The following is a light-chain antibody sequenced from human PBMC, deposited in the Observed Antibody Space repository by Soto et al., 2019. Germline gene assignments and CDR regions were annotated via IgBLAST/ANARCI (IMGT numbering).Light chain of an antibody. J-gene: IGKJ1*01. CDR2: GAS. CDR3: QQYNNWRGT. V-gene: IGKV3-15*01. CDR1: QSVSSN. Sequence: EIVMTQSPATLSVSPGERATLSCRASQSVSSNLAWYQQKPGQAPRLLIYGASTRATGIPARFSGSGSGTEFTLTISGLQSEDFAVYYCQQYNNWRGTFGQGTKVEIK.